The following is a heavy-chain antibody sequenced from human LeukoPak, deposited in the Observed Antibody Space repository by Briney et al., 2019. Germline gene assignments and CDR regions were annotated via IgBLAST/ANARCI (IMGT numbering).Heavy chain of an antibody. CDR3: ARGPAIGIAVAGHLQH. D-gene: IGHD6-19*01. J-gene: IGHJ1*01. CDR2: MNPNSGNT. CDR1: GYTFTSYD. Sequence: ASVKVSCKASGYTFTSYDINWVRQATGQGLEWMGWMNPNSGNTGYAQKFQGRVTITRNTSISTAYMELSSLRSEDTAVYYCARGPAIGIAVAGHLQHWGQGTLVTATS. V-gene: IGHV1-8*03.